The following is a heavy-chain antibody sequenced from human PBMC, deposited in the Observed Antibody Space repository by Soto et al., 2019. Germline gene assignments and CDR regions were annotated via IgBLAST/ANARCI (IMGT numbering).Heavy chain of an antibody. J-gene: IGHJ6*03. CDR3: AREYYYGSGSYLGYMDV. V-gene: IGHV3-53*04. Sequence: GGSLRLSCAASGFTVSSNYMSWVRQAPGKGLEWVSVIYSGGSTYYADSVKGRFTISGHNSKNTLYLQMNSLRAEDTAVYYCAREYYYGSGSYLGYMDVWGKGTTVTVSS. CDR1: GFTVSSNY. D-gene: IGHD3-10*01. CDR2: IYSGGST.